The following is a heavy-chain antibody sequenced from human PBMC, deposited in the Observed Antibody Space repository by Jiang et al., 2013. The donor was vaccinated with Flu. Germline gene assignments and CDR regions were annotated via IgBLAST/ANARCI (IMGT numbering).Heavy chain of an antibody. J-gene: IGHJ4*02. D-gene: IGHD6-13*01. CDR3: ARDGGGKQQLEQYYFDY. CDR2: ISYDGSNK. CDR1: GLTFSSYA. Sequence: VQLVESGGGVVQPGRSLRLSCAASGLTFSSYAMHWVRQAPGKGLEWVAVISYDGSNKYYADSVKGRFTISRDNSKNTLYLQMNSLRAEDTAVYYCARDGGGKQQLEQYYFDYWGQGTLVTVSS. V-gene: IGHV3-30*01.